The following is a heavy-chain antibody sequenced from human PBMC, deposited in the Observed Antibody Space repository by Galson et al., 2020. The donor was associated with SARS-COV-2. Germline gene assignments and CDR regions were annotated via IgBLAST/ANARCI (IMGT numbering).Heavy chain of an antibody. D-gene: IGHD3-22*01. Sequence: TSETLSLTCTVSGGSISSGGYYWSWIRQHPGKGLEWIGYIYYSGSTSYNPSLQSRVTISVDTSKNQFSLKLSSVTAADTAVYYCARARGDRITMIVVVSAFDIWGQGTMVTVSS. CDR2: IYYSGST. J-gene: IGHJ3*02. V-gene: IGHV4-31*03. CDR1: GGSISSGGYY. CDR3: ARARGDRITMIVVVSAFDI.